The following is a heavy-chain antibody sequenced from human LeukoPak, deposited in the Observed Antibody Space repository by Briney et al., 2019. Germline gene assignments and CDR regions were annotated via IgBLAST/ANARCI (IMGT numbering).Heavy chain of an antibody. Sequence: QSGGSLRLSCAASGFTFSTYTMNWVRQAPGKRLEWVSSISSIGSTIYYADSVKGRFTISRDNAKNSLYLQMNSLRAEDTAVYYCARVGATSPDYYYYMDVWGKGTTVTLSS. J-gene: IGHJ6*03. CDR2: ISSIGSTI. D-gene: IGHD1-26*01. CDR1: GFTFSTYT. CDR3: ARVGATSPDYYYYMDV. V-gene: IGHV3-48*01.